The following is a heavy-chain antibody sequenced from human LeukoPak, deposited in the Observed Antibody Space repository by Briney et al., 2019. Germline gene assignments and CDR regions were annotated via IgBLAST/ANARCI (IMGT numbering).Heavy chain of an antibody. J-gene: IGHJ3*02. CDR1: GFTFSSYA. Sequence: GGSLRLSCAASGFTFSSYAMSWVRQAPGRGLEWVSDISGSGGSTYYADSVKGRFTISRDNSKNTLYLQMNSLRAEDTAVYYCAKKDTGHWAFDIWGQGTMVTVSS. CDR3: AKKDTGHWAFDI. CDR2: ISGSGGST. V-gene: IGHV3-23*01. D-gene: IGHD5-18*01.